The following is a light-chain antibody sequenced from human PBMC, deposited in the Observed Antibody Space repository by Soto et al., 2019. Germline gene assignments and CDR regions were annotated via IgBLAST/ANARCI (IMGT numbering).Light chain of an antibody. V-gene: IGKV3-20*01. J-gene: IGKJ4*01. CDR2: GAY. Sequence: EVVLTQSPVTLSLSPGERATLFCGASESVSSSYLAWYQQKPGQAPRLLIYGAYTTAFGVPDRFSGSGSGTDFSLTIDRLEPDDFGVYYCQQYGGSPVALNFGGGTRVEIK. CDR1: ESVSSSY. CDR3: QQYGGSPVALN.